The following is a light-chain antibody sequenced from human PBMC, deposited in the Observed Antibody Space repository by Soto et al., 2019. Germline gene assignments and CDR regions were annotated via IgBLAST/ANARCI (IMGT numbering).Light chain of an antibody. Sequence: QSVLTQPASVSGSPGQSITISCTGTSSDVGGYNFVSWYQQHPGKAPKLMISEVSNRPSGVSNRFSGSKSGNTASLTISGLQADDEADYYCSSYTSSSTLEVFGGGTKVTVL. J-gene: IGLJ3*02. CDR3: SSYTSSSTLEV. CDR1: SSDVGGYNF. CDR2: EVS. V-gene: IGLV2-14*01.